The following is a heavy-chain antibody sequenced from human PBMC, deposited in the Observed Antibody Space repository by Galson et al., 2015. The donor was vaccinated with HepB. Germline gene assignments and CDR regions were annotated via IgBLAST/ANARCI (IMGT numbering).Heavy chain of an antibody. Sequence: SLRLSCAASGFTFSSYAMSWVRQAPGKGLEWVSSIIGRGGNTYYPDSVKGRFTISRENSTKMVYLQMTSLRAEDTALYDCGKDPVRASYRPYGMDVWGQGTTVTVSS. D-gene: IGHD5-18*01. CDR2: IIGRGGNT. CDR3: GKDPVRASYRPYGMDV. V-gene: IGHV3-23*01. J-gene: IGHJ6*02. CDR1: GFTFSSYA.